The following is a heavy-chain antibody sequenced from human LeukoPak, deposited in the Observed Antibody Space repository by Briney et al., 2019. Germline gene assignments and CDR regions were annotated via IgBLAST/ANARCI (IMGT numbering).Heavy chain of an antibody. CDR3: ARDRRGHIVVVVAATLGWFDP. CDR2: IIPILGIA. J-gene: IGHJ5*02. D-gene: IGHD2-15*01. Sequence: ASVKVSCKASGGTFSSYAISWVRQAPGQGLEWMGRIIPILGIANYAQKFQGRVTITADKSTSTAYMELSSLRSEDTAVYYCARDRRGHIVVVVAATLGWFDPWGQGTLVTVSS. V-gene: IGHV1-69*04. CDR1: GGTFSSYA.